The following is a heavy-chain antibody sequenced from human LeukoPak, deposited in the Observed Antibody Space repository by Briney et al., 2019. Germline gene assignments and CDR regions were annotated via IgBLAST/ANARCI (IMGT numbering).Heavy chain of an antibody. CDR1: GFTFSSYG. J-gene: IGHJ4*02. D-gene: IGHD6-13*01. V-gene: IGHV3-30*18. Sequence: GRSLRLSCAASGFTFSSYGMHWVRQAPGKGLEWVAVISYDGSNKYYADSVKGRFTISRDNSKNTLYLQMNSLRAEDTAVYYCAKDVAAAGTLGYWGQGTLVTVSS. CDR2: ISYDGSNK. CDR3: AKDVAAAGTLGY.